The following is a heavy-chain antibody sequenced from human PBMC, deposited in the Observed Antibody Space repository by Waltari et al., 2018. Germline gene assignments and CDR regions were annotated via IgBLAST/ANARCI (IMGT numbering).Heavy chain of an antibody. D-gene: IGHD2-15*01. J-gene: IGHJ4*02. V-gene: IGHV1-2*02. CDR3: ARDPSGYCSGGSCYSDY. CDR2: INPNSGGT. Sequence: QVQLVQSGAEVKKPGASVKVSCKASGYTFTGYYMHWVRQAPGQGLEWMGWINPNSGGTNYAQKFQGRVTMTRDTSISTAYMELSRLRSDDTAVYYCARDPSGYCSGGSCYSDYWGQGTLVTVSS. CDR1: GYTFTGYY.